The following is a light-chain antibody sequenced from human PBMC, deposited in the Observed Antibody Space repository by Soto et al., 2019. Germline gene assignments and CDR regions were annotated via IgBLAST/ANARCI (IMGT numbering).Light chain of an antibody. CDR1: QTISSW. CDR2: KAS. Sequence: DIQITQSPSTLSGSVGARVTITCRASQTISSWLAWYQQKPGKAPKLLTYKASTLKSGVPSRFSGSGSGTEFTLTISSLQPDDFATYYCQNYNSYSEAFGQGTKVDIK. J-gene: IGKJ1*01. V-gene: IGKV1-5*03. CDR3: QNYNSYSEA.